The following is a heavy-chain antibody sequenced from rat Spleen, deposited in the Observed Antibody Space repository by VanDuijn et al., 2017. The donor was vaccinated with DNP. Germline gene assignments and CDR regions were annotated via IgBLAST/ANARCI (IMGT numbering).Heavy chain of an antibody. CDR3: VRWNSGHFDY. J-gene: IGHJ2*01. Sequence: EVQLVESGGDLVQPGRSLKLFCAASGFTFSAYYMAWVRQAPAKGLEWVAYIGSPAYAPYYADSVKGRFTISRDNAKSTLYLQMNSLRSEDMATYYCVRWNSGHFDYWGQGVMVTVSS. CDR2: IGSPAYAP. D-gene: IGHD4-3*01. V-gene: IGHV5-22*01. CDR1: GFTFSAYY.